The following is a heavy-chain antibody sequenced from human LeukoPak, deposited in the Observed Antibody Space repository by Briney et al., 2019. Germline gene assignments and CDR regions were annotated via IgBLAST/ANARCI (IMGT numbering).Heavy chain of an antibody. CDR2: IYYSGST. D-gene: IGHD3-10*01. J-gene: IGHJ6*02. CDR1: GGSISSYY. V-gene: IGHV4-59*01. Sequence: PSETLSLTCTVSGGSISSYYWSWIRQPPGKGLEWIVYIYYSGSTNYNPSLKSRVTISVDTSKNQFSLKLSSVTAADTAVYYCARDRLWFGEFYYGMDVWGQGTTVTVSS. CDR3: ARDRLWFGEFYYGMDV.